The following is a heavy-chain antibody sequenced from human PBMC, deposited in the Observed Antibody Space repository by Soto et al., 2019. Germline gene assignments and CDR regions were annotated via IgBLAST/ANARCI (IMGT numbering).Heavy chain of an antibody. Sequence: QVQLVQSGAEVKKPGSSVKVSCKASGGTFSSYAISWVRQAPGQGLEWMGGIIPIFGTAHYAQKIQGRVKITADDSTSQDYMGLSSLRSEDTAVYYCARGRSGSGSPGAFDIWGQGTMVTVSS. CDR2: IIPIFGTA. CDR1: GGTFSSYA. V-gene: IGHV1-69*01. D-gene: IGHD3-10*01. CDR3: ARGRSGSGSPGAFDI. J-gene: IGHJ3*02.